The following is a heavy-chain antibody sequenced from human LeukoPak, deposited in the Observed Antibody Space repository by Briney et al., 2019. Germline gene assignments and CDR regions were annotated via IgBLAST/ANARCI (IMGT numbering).Heavy chain of an antibody. CDR1: GDSASSRTAA. Sequence: SQTLSLTCAISGDSASSRTAAWNWIRQSPSRGLEWLGRTYYRSRWSYEYTTSVKGRITINADTSENQYSLQLKPVTPEDTAVYYCARFDYGAPDYWGQGTLVTVSS. D-gene: IGHD3-16*01. J-gene: IGHJ4*02. CDR2: TYYRSRWSY. V-gene: IGHV6-1*01. CDR3: ARFDYGAPDY.